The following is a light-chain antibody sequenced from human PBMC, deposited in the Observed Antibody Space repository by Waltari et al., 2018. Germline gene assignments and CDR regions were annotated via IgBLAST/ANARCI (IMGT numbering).Light chain of an antibody. CDR2: DVV. CDR3: CSYAGRKTLI. J-gene: IGLJ2*01. Sequence: QSALTQPASVSGSPGQSITISCTGTNSDIGDSTYVPWYQQHPGRVPKLIIYDVVKRPSGISDRFSGSKSGNTASLTISGLQPEDESHYFCCSYAGRKTLIFGGGTELTV. CDR1: NSDIGDSTY. V-gene: IGLV2-23*02.